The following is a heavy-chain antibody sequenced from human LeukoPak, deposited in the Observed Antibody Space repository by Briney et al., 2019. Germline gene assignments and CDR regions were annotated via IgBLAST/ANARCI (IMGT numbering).Heavy chain of an antibody. J-gene: IGHJ3*01. CDR3: AVAGARYSDTGGLYAFDF. Sequence: SETLSLTCTVSGASITSSNHFWGWIRQPPGKGLEWIGTIYYSGSPHSNPSLKSRVTISIDASKNQFSLRLSSVTAADTAVYYCAVAGARYSDTGGLYAFDFWGRGTMVTVSS. CDR2: IYYSGSP. V-gene: IGHV4-39*01. D-gene: IGHD2-8*02. CDR1: GASITSSNHF.